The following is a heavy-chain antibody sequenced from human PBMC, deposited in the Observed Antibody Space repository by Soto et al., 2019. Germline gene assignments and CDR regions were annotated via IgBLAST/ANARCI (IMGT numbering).Heavy chain of an antibody. CDR2: ISSNSAYI. CDR1: GFTFRSFT. CDR3: TRDASRDSSARGWFDP. J-gene: IGHJ5*02. D-gene: IGHD6-13*01. V-gene: IGHV3-21*01. Sequence: KPWGSLRLSCAASGFTFRSFTMNWVRQAPGKGLEWVSTISSNSAYIYYTDALRGRFTISRDSAKNSLHLQMNSLRAEDTAVYYCTRDASRDSSARGWFDPWGPGTLVTVSS.